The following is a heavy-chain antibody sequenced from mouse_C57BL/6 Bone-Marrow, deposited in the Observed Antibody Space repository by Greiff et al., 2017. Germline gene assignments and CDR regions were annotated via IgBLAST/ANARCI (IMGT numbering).Heavy chain of an antibody. J-gene: IGHJ4*01. CDR2: ISSGGSYT. V-gene: IGHV5-6*01. Sequence: VQLKESGADLVKPGGSLKLSCAASGFTFSSYGMSWVRQTPDKRLEWVATISSGGSYTYYPDSVKGRFTITRDKAKNTPYLQLSSLKSEDTAMYYCAISYYGSCSYSMDYWGQGTSLTVSS. CDR1: GFTFSSYG. D-gene: IGHD1-1*01. CDR3: AISYYGSCSYSMDY.